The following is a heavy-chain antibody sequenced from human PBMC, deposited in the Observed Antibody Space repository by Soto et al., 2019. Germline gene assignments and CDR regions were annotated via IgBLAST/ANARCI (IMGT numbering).Heavy chain of an antibody. CDR2: ISGSGGST. J-gene: IGHJ3*02. V-gene: IGHV3-23*01. CDR3: AKDIVLMVYAIYPDAFDI. CDR1: GFTFSSYA. Sequence: GGSLRLSCAASGFTFSSYAMSWVRQAPGKGLEWVSAISGSGGSTYYADSVKGRFTISRDNSKNTLYLQMNSLRAEDTAVYYCAKDIVLMVYAIYPDAFDIWGQGTMVTVSS. D-gene: IGHD2-8*01.